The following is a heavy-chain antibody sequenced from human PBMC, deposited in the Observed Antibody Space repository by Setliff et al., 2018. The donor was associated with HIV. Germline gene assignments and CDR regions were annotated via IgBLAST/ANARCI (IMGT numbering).Heavy chain of an antibody. CDR1: GGSIRATSYY. V-gene: IGHV4-39*01. CDR3: ARLGYYNFWSGYWTDY. Sequence: PSETLSLTCTVSGGSIRATSYYWGWIRQPPGKGLEWIGSIYYSGSTKYNPSLKSRVTISLDMSKNQFSLKLNSVTAADTATYYCARLGYYNFWSGYWTDYWGQGTLVTVSS. CDR2: IYYSGST. D-gene: IGHD3-3*01. J-gene: IGHJ4*01.